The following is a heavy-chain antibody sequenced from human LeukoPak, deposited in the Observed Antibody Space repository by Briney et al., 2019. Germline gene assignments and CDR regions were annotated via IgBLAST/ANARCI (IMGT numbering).Heavy chain of an antibody. V-gene: IGHV3-30*04. Sequence: GGSLRLSCEPSGFTFGTYVMNWAGQPPAKGLDWVALISYDGSNKNYADSVKGRLTISRDISKNTLYVQMNSLRPEDTAVYYCARAAHRGFSFDYWGQGTLVTVSS. CDR2: ISYDGSNK. CDR1: GFTFGTYV. J-gene: IGHJ4*02. CDR3: ARAAHRGFSFDY. D-gene: IGHD3-10*01.